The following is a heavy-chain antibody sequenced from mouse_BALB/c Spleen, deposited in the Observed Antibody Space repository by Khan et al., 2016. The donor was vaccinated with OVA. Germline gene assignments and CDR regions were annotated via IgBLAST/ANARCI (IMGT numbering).Heavy chain of an antibody. V-gene: IGHV5-12-2*01. D-gene: IGHD1-2*01. Sequence: LVESGGGLVQPGGSLKLSCAASGFTFRSNTMSWVRQTPEKRLEWVASITNGGGNTYYPDPVKGRFTISRDNAKNTLYLQMSSLKSEDTAMYDSARIPTVITTALDYWGQRTSVTVSS. CDR2: ITNGGGNT. CDR3: ARIPTVITTALDY. CDR1: GFTFRSNT. J-gene: IGHJ4*01.